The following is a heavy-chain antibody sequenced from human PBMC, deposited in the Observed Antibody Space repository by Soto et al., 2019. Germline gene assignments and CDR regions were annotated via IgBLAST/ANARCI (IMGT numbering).Heavy chain of an antibody. J-gene: IGHJ5*02. V-gene: IGHV1-8*01. CDR2: MNPNSGNT. D-gene: IGHD4-17*01. CDR3: ARDSGGGSGYGDYFDP. CDR1: GSTFTRHD. Sequence: QVQLVQSGAEVKKPGASVKVSCKASGSTFTRHDINWVRQATGQRHEWMGWMNPNSGNTGYAQKFQGRVTTTRDTYISTAYMELSSMTSEETAVDYCARDSGGGSGYGDYFDPWGQGTLVTVSS.